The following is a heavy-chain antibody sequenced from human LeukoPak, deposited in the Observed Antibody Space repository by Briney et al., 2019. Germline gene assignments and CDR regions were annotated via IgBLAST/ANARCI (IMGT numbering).Heavy chain of an antibody. Sequence: SETLSLTCSVSGGSVTTSSYYWGWIRQPPEKGLEWIGSIYYTGGTYYSPSLKSRVTISVDTSKNQYSLKLSSVTAADTAVYYCARVDWPPPWGGWFFDYWGQGTLVTVSS. CDR2: IYYTGGT. CDR1: GGSVTTSSYY. J-gene: IGHJ4*02. D-gene: IGHD6-19*01. CDR3: ARVDWPPPWGGWFFDY. V-gene: IGHV4-39*01.